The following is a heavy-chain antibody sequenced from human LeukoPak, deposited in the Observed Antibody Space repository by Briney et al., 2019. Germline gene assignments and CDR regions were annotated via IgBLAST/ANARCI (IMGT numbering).Heavy chain of an antibody. Sequence: QTGGSLRLSCAASVVTFSSYWMHGVRQAPGKGRGGVSGINTEGSGTSCADAVRGRYTISRDNATNTRYLQMNSLRVGDAAVYYCVRDQLIRSGDWYFDLWGRGTLVAVSS. D-gene: IGHD5-24*01. CDR2: INTEGSGT. J-gene: IGHJ2*01. CDR1: VVTFSSYW. CDR3: VRDQLIRSGDWYFDL. V-gene: IGHV3-74*01.